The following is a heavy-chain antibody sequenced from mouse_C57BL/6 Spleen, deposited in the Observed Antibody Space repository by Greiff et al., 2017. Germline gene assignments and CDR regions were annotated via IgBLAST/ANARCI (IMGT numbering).Heavy chain of an antibody. Sequence: VQLQQSGPELVKPGASVKISCKASGYTFTDYYMNWVKQSHGKSLEWIGDINPNNGGTSYNQKFKGKATLTVDKSSSTAYMELRSLTSEDSAVYYCARFRGSRYFDYWGQGTTLTVSS. CDR1: GYTFTDYY. J-gene: IGHJ2*01. CDR2: INPNNGGT. D-gene: IGHD1-1*01. CDR3: ARFRGSRYFDY. V-gene: IGHV1-26*01.